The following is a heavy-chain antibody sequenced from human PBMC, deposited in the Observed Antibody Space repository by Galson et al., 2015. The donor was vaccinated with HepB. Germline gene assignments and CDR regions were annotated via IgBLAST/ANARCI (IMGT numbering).Heavy chain of an antibody. CDR2: INDANGYT. J-gene: IGHJ3*02. D-gene: IGHD5-18*01. Sequence: SVKVSCKASGYTFTNYAMHWVRQAPGQRLEWMGWINDANGYTKYSQNFQGRVTITRDTSASTAYMELSSLRSEDTAVYYCARHVPSYGFGDAFDIWGQGTMVTVSS. CDR1: GYTFTNYA. CDR3: ARHVPSYGFGDAFDI. V-gene: IGHV1-3*01.